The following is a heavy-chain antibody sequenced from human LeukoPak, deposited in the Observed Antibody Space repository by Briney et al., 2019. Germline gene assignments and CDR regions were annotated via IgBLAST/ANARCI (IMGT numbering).Heavy chain of an antibody. CDR3: ARRAYGSGSFNRYHFDY. Sequence: PSETLSLTCTVSGGPISNYYWSWIRQPPGKGLEWLGYIYYSGSTNYNPSLKSRVTISVDTSSNQFSLKLNSVTAADTAVYYCARRAYGSGSFNRYHFDYWGQGTLVAVSS. D-gene: IGHD3-10*01. CDR2: IYYSGST. J-gene: IGHJ4*02. CDR1: GGPISNYY. V-gene: IGHV4-59*08.